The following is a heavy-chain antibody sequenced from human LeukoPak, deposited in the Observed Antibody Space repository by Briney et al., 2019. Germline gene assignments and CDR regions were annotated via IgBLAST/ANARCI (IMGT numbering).Heavy chain of an antibody. D-gene: IGHD6-19*01. V-gene: IGHV4-59*01. Sequence: MASETLSLTCTVSGGSISSYYWSWIRQPPGKGLEWIGYIYYSGSTNYNPSLKSRVIISVDTSKNQFSLKLSSVTAADTAVYYCAGIAVAGTGPSFDYWGQGTLVTVSS. J-gene: IGHJ4*02. CDR1: GGSISSYY. CDR2: IYYSGST. CDR3: AGIAVAGTGPSFDY.